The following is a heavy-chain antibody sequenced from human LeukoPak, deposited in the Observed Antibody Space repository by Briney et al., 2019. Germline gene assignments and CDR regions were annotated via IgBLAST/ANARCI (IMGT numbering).Heavy chain of an antibody. Sequence: GGSLRLSCTASGFTFSSYEMHWIRQAPGKGLEWVSYISSGDSTIYYADSVKGRFTISRDNAKNSLHLQMNSLRAEDTAVYYCARDYGGSSPFDSWGQGTLVTVSS. CDR1: GFTFSSYE. CDR2: ISSGDSTI. J-gene: IGHJ4*02. V-gene: IGHV3-48*03. D-gene: IGHD4-23*01. CDR3: ARDYGGSSPFDS.